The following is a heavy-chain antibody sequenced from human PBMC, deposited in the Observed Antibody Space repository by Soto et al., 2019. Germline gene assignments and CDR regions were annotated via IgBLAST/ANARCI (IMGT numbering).Heavy chain of an antibody. J-gene: IGHJ4*02. CDR3: ARDLGGYASH. CDR2: INTDGSTT. Sequence: EVQLVESGGGLVQPGGSLRLSCAASGFTFSKYWMHWVRQAPGKGPVWVSRINTDGSTTNYADSVKGRFTISRDNAKNTLYLQTNSLGAEYTAVYYCARDLGGYASHWGQGTLVTVSS. D-gene: IGHD3-16*01. CDR1: GFTFSKYW. V-gene: IGHV3-74*01.